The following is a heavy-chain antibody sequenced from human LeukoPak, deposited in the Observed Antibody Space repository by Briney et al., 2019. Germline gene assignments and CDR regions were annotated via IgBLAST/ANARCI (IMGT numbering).Heavy chain of an antibody. J-gene: IGHJ4*02. V-gene: IGHV3-53*01. CDR2: IYGDGRI. D-gene: IGHD5-18*01. Sequence: PGGSLRLSCAASGFTFTSNYMSWVRQAPGKGLEWVSVIYGDGRIHYAASVKGRFTISRDDSKNTLYLQMNSLRAEDTAVYYCARESGYSYGLAGFFDYWGQGTLVTVSS. CDR1: GFTFTSNY. CDR3: ARESGYSYGLAGFFDY.